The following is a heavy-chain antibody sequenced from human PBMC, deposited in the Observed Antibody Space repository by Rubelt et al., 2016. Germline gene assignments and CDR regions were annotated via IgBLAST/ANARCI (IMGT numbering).Heavy chain of an antibody. Sequence: QVQLVESGGGLVQPGGSLRLSCAASGFTFSSSGMHWVRQAPGKGLEWVAVIAYDGSNKYYADSVKGRFTISRDNSENTLYLQMNSRGTEDTACDYCAREGYWPLGFDYWGQGTLVTVSS. J-gene: IGHJ4*02. CDR1: GFTFSSSG. CDR3: AREGYWPLGFDY. V-gene: IGHV3-30*03. CDR2: IAYDGSNK. D-gene: IGHD1-26*01.